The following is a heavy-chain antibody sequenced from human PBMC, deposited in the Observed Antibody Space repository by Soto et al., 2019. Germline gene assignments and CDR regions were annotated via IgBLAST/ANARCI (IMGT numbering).Heavy chain of an antibody. V-gene: IGHV3-53*01. CDR1: ACMLSRNY. CDR3: AIDLKYY. D-gene: IGHD3-9*01. CDR2: IDSGGST. J-gene: IGHJ6*01. Sequence: SACMLSRNYKIVFRLSPEKGLEWVSVIDSGGSTYYADSVRGRFTISRDNSKNTLYLQTKSLRAEDKAVYYCAIDLKYY.